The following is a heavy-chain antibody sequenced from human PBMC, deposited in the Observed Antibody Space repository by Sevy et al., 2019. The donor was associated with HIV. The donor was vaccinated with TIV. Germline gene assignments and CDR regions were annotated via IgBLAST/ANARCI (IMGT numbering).Heavy chain of an antibody. CDR1: GFTFSNYW. CDR3: AREQITVSKPDYFDS. J-gene: IGHJ4*02. Sequence: GGSLRLSCAASGFTFSNYWMSWVRQAPGKGLECVANINQDGSEKYYLDSVKGRFIVSRDNAKNCRYLQMNSLRAEDSAVYYCAREQITVSKPDYFDSWGQGTLVTVSS. CDR2: INQDGSEK. D-gene: IGHD1-20*01. V-gene: IGHV3-7*01.